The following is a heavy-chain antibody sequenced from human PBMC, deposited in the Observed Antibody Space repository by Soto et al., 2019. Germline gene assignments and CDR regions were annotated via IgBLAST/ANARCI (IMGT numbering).Heavy chain of an antibody. CDR2: IYYSGST. D-gene: IGHD3-22*01. CDR1: GGSISSGGYY. J-gene: IGHJ4*02. V-gene: IGHV4-31*03. Sequence: SETLSLTCTVSGGSISSGGYYWSWIRQHPGKGLEWIGYIYYSGSTYYNPSLKSRVTISVDTSKNQFSLKLSSVTAADTAVYYCARVSYYDSSGYYYFDYWGPGTLVTVSS. CDR3: ARVSYYDSSGYYYFDY.